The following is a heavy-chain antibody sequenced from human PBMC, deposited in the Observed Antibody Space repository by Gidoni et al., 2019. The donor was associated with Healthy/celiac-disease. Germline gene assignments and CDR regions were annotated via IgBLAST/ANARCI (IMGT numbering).Heavy chain of an antibody. CDR3: ARSGYYDFWSGYYSSDYYGMDV. CDR2: IYPGYSDT. J-gene: IGHJ6*02. D-gene: IGHD3-3*01. Sequence: EVQLVQSGAEVKKPGESLKISCKGSGYSFTSYWIGWVRQMPGKGLEWMGIIYPGYSDTRYSPSFQGQVTISADKSISTAYLQWSSLKASDTAMYYCARSGYYDFWSGYYSSDYYGMDVWGQGTTVTVSS. V-gene: IGHV5-51*01. CDR1: GYSFTSYW.